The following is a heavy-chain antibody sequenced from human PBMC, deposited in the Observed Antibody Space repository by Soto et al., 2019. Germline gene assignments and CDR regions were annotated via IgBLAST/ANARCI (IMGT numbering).Heavy chain of an antibody. Sequence: QVQLVQSGAEVKKPESSVKVSCKAPGGTFSTYAISWVRQAPGQGVEWMGGIIPMFGTANYAQRCQDRVTITADESTNTVYMELSSLRSEDTAVYFCASGIQLWLRRINNGYSGWGQGTLVTVSS. D-gene: IGHD5-18*01. CDR1: GGTFSTYA. V-gene: IGHV1-69*12. CDR3: ASGIQLWLRRINNGYSG. CDR2: IIPMFGTA. J-gene: IGHJ4*02.